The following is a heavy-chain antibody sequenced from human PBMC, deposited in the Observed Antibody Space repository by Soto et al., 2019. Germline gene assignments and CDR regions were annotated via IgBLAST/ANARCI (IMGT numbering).Heavy chain of an antibody. J-gene: IGHJ5*02. CDR3: ARHPSDFWFDP. V-gene: IGHV4-39*01. CDR1: GGSIRSSSYF. D-gene: IGHD2-21*02. Sequence: SETQSLTCSVSGGSIRSSSYFWGWIRQPPGKRLEWIGSIYYSGSTYYNPSLKSRVTVSVDTSKDQFSLKLSSVTAADTAVYYCARHPSDFWFDPWGQGTLVTVSS. CDR2: IYYSGST.